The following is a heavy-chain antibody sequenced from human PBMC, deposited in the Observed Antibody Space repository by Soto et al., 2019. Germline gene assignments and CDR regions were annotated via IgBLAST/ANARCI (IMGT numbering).Heavy chain of an antibody. V-gene: IGHV3-9*01. Sequence: GGSLRLSCAASGFTFDDYAMHWVRQAPGKGLEWVSGISWNSGGIGYADSVKGRFTISRDNAKNSLYLQMNSLRAEDTALYYCAKDRSSGWTRYYYGMDVWGQGTTVTVSS. J-gene: IGHJ6*02. CDR3: AKDRSSGWTRYYYGMDV. D-gene: IGHD6-19*01. CDR2: ISWNSGGI. CDR1: GFTFDDYA.